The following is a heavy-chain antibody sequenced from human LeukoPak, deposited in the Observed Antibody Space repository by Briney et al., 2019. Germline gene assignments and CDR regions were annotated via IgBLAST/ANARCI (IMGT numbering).Heavy chain of an antibody. CDR1: GGTFSSYT. Sequence: GASVKVSCKASGGTFSSYTITWVRQAPGQGLEWMGGIIPIFGSANYAQKFQGGVTITADESTSTAYMELSSLRSEDTAVYYCATATMVRDVHFDYWGRGTLVTVSS. D-gene: IGHD3-10*01. CDR2: IIPIFGSA. CDR3: ATATMVRDVHFDY. V-gene: IGHV1-69*13. J-gene: IGHJ4*02.